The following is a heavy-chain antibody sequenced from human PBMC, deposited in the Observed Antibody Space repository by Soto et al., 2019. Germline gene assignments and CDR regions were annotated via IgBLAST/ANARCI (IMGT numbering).Heavy chain of an antibody. CDR2: FDPEDGET. V-gene: IGHV1-24*01. D-gene: IGHD4-17*01. CDR3: ATGYGDPYYFDY. J-gene: IGHJ4*02. CDR1: GYTLTELS. Sequence: GASVKVSCKVSGYTLTELSMHWVRQAPGKGLEWMGGFDPEDGETIYAQKFQGRVTMTEDTSTDTAYMELSSLRSEDTAMYYCATGYGDPYYFDYWGQGTLVTVSS.